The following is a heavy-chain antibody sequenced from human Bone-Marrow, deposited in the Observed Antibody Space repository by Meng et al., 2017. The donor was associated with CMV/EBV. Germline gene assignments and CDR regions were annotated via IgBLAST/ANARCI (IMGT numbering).Heavy chain of an antibody. CDR1: GFTFSSYG. CDR2: IRYDGSNK. V-gene: IGHV3-30*02. Sequence: GESLKISCAASGFTFSSYGMHWVRQAPGKGLEWVAFIRYDGSNKYYADSVKGRFTISRDNSKNTLYLQMNSLRAEDTAVYYCARGVGRSYPFDYWGQGTLVTVSS. CDR3: ARGVGRSYPFDY. J-gene: IGHJ4*02. D-gene: IGHD1-26*01.